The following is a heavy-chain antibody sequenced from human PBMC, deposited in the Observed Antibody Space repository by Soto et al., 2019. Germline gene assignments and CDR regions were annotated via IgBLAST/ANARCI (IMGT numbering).Heavy chain of an antibody. CDR2: IYYSGST. CDR1: GGSISSSSYY. V-gene: IGHV4-39*01. CDR3: ARHNPAFDTAMVATHYYYFGMDV. J-gene: IGHJ6*02. D-gene: IGHD5-18*01. Sequence: SETLSLTCTVSGGSISSSSYYWGWIRQPPGKGLEWIGSIYYSGSTYYNPSLKSRVTISVDTSKNQFSLKLSSVTAADTAVYYCARHNPAFDTAMVATHYYYFGMDVWGQGTTVT.